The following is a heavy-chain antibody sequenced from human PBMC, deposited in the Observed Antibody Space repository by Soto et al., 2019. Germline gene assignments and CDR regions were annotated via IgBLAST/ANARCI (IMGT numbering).Heavy chain of an antibody. CDR3: VSQRTSVLTQAYFDY. V-gene: IGHV4-30-4*01. CDR1: GGSISSGYYY. J-gene: IGHJ4*02. Sequence: PSETLSLTCSVSGGSISSGYYYWSWIRQPPGKGLEWIGNIYYSGNTYYNPSLKSRLIISIDTSKNQFSLNLNSVTASDTAVYFCVSQRTSVLTQAYFDYWGPGALVTVSS. D-gene: IGHD2-8*01. CDR2: IYYSGNT.